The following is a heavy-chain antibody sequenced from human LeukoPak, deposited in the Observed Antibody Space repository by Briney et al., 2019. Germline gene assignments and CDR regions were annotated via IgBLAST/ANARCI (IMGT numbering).Heavy chain of an antibody. V-gene: IGHV3-30*02. J-gene: IGHJ4*02. CDR1: GFTFSSYG. CDR3: AKDPSRKSGYITYYFDY. CDR2: IRYDGSNK. Sequence: GGSLRLSCAASGFTFSSYGMHWVRQAPGKGLEWVAFIRYDGSNKYYADSVKGRFTISRDNSKNTLYLQMNSLRAEDTAVYYRAKDPSRKSGYITYYFDYWGQGTLVTVSS. D-gene: IGHD3-22*01.